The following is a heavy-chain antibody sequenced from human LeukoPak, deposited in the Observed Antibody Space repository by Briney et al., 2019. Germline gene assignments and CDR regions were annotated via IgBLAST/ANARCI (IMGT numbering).Heavy chain of an antibody. V-gene: IGHV3-7*01. J-gene: IGHJ4*02. CDR2: IKQDGSEK. Sequence: GGSLRLSCAASGFTFSRYWMSWVRQVPGKGLEWVANIKQDGSEKYYVDSVKGRFTISRDNAKNSLYLQLNSLRAEDTAVYYCARDGWSPDYWGQGTLVTVSS. CDR1: GFTFSRYW. CDR3: ARDGWSPDY.